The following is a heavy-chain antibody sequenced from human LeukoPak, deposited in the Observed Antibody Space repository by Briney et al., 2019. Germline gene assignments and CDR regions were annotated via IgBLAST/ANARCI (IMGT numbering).Heavy chain of an antibody. CDR3: ARGQKYIYGYTVTELGSRYFDY. CDR1: GGSISSSSYY. D-gene: IGHD5-18*01. J-gene: IGHJ4*02. Sequence: SETLSLTCTVSGGSISSSSYYWGWIRQPPGKGLEWIGSIYYSGSTYYNPSLKSRVTIPIDTSKNQFSLKLSSVTAADTAVYYCARGQKYIYGYTVTELGSRYFDYWGQGTLVTVSS. V-gene: IGHV4-39*07. CDR2: IYYSGST.